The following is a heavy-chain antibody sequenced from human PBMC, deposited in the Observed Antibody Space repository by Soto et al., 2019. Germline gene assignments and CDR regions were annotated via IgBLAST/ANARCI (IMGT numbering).Heavy chain of an antibody. V-gene: IGHV4-34*01. CDR2: INPSGSI. J-gene: IGHJ4*02. D-gene: IGHD4-4*01. CDR3: ATFVGATTVTRGSPRDY. Sequence: VQLQQWGAGLLKPSETLSLTCAVYGGSFSGYHWSWFRQPPGKGLEWIGEINPSGSINYNPSLKRRVTISVETSKNQFSLNLSSVTAADTAVYYCATFVGATTVTRGSPRDYWGQGTLVTVSS. CDR1: GGSFSGYH.